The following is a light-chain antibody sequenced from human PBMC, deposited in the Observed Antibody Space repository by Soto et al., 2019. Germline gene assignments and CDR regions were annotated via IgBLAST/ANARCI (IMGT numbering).Light chain of an antibody. Sequence: IGLTQSPGTLSLSPGERATLSCRASQSVSSSYLAWYQQKPGQAPRLLIYDASSRATGIPDRFSGSGSGTDFTLTISRLEPEDFAVYYCHQYGNSPFAFGPGTNVDIK. CDR2: DAS. CDR1: QSVSSSY. J-gene: IGKJ3*01. V-gene: IGKV3-20*01. CDR3: HQYGNSPFA.